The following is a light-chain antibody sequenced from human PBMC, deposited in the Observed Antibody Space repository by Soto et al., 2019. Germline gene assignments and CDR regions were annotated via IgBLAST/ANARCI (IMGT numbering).Light chain of an antibody. J-gene: IGKJ5*01. Sequence: DVVMTQSPLSLPVTLGQPASICFGSNQSLVNSDGIAYFSWFQQRPGRSPRRLIYKVSNRDSGVPARFSGSGSGTDFALKISRVEAEDVGVYYCMQGTHWPITFGQGTRLEIK. CDR2: KVS. CDR1: QSLVNSDGIAY. CDR3: MQGTHWPIT. V-gene: IGKV2-30*01.